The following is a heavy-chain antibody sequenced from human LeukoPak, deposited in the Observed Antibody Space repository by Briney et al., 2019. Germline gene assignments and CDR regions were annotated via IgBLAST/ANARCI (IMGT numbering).Heavy chain of an antibody. D-gene: IGHD6-19*01. J-gene: IGHJ4*02. Sequence: HPGGSLRLSCAASGFTFSSYGMHWVRQAPGKGLEWVAVIWHDGSNKYYADSVKGRFTISRDNSKNTLYLQMNSLRAEDTAVYYCAGGLVAVAGTLDYWGQGTLVTVSS. CDR2: IWHDGSNK. V-gene: IGHV3-33*01. CDR3: AGGLVAVAGTLDY. CDR1: GFTFSSYG.